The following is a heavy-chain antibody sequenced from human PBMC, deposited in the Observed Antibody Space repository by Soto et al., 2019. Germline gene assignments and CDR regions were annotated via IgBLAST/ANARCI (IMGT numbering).Heavy chain of an antibody. CDR2: IYYSGST. V-gene: IGHV4-61*01. D-gene: IGHD1-1*01. CDR3: ARGGGGTAAFDY. J-gene: IGHJ4*02. Sequence: SEALCVTCIVSDGSVSSGTYYWSWIRQPPGKGLECIGYIYYSGSTNYNPSLKSRVTISVDTSKNQFSLKMNSVTAADTAVYYCARGGGGTAAFDYWGQGTMVTVSS. CDR1: DGSVSSGTYY.